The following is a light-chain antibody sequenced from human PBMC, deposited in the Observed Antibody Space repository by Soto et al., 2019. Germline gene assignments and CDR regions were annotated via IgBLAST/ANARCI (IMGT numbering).Light chain of an antibody. CDR2: RAS. CDR3: QQSYSSPPWT. J-gene: IGKJ1*01. V-gene: IGKV1-39*01. Sequence: DIQMTQSPSSLSASVGYRVTISCRASQTISTFLNWYQQKPGTAPRLLIYRASSVNSGVPPRLSGSGSGRDFTLTISSLRPEDIATYFCQQSYSSPPWTFGQGTKVDIK. CDR1: QTISTF.